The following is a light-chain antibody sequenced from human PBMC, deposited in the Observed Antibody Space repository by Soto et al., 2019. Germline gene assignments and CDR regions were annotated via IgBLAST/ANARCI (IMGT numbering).Light chain of an antibody. J-gene: IGKJ1*01. CDR1: QTISSW. Sequence: IQMTQSASTLSGSVGDRFTIACRASQTISSWLAWYQQKQAKDPKMLIYKASTLKSGGTSRISGSRSGTEVTLTISSLQDADFATDYYQHHNSYSEAFGQGTKVDIK. CDR2: KAS. V-gene: IGKV1-5*03. CDR3: QHHNSYSEA.